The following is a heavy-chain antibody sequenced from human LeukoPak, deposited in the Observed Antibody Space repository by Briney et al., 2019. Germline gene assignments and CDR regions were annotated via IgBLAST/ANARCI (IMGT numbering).Heavy chain of an antibody. D-gene: IGHD3-10*01. V-gene: IGHV3-21*01. CDR3: ARAAYYDAFDI. CDR2: ISSSGSYI. CDR1: RFTFSSYS. J-gene: IGHJ3*02. Sequence: PGGSLRLSCAASRFTFSSYSMNWVRQAPGKGLEWVSSISSSGSYIYYADSVKGRFTISRDNAKNSLYLQMHSLRAEDTAVYYCARAAYYDAFDIWGQGTMVTVSS.